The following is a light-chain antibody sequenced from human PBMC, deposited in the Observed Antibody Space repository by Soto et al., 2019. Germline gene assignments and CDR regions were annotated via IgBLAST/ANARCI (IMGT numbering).Light chain of an antibody. Sequence: QSAVTQPPSVSGSPGQSVTISCTGTSSDVGSYNRVSWYQQPPGTAPKLMIYEVSNRPSGVPDRFSGSKSGNTASLTISGLQAEDEADYYCSSYTSTSTLVFGGGTKLTVL. CDR3: SSYTSTSTLV. J-gene: IGLJ2*01. CDR1: SSDVGSYNR. V-gene: IGLV2-18*02. CDR2: EVS.